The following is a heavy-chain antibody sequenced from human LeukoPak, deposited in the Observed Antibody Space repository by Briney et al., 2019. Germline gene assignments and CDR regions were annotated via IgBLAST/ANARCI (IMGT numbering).Heavy chain of an antibody. CDR2: IWFDGTNE. CDR3: ARVRDSRDSDAFDT. V-gene: IGHV3-33*01. CDR1: GFTFSRYG. J-gene: IGHJ3*02. D-gene: IGHD6-13*01. Sequence: GGSLRLSCAASGFTFSRYGMHWVRQAPGKGLEWVALIWFDGTNENYGDSVNGRFTISRDNSKNTVYLEMSSLRAEDTALYYCARVRDSRDSDAFDTWGLGTMVTISS.